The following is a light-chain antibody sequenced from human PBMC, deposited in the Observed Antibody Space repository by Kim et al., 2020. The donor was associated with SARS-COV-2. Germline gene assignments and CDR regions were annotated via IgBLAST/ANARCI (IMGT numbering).Light chain of an antibody. Sequence: VSPGQTASITCSGDKLGDRYACWYQQKPGQSPVLVIYQDSKRPSGIPERFSGSNSGNTATLTISGTQAMDEADYYCQAWDSSTVVFGGGTQLTVL. CDR1: KLGDRY. J-gene: IGLJ2*01. V-gene: IGLV3-1*01. CDR2: QDS. CDR3: QAWDSSTVV.